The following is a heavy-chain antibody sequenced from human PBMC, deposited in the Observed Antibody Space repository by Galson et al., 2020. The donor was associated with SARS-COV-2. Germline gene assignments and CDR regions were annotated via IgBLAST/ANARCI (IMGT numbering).Heavy chain of an antibody. CDR1: GFTFSNAW. D-gene: IGHD3-3*01. Sequence: GESLKISCAASGFTFSNAWMSWVRQAPGKGLEWVGRIKSKTDGGTTDYAAPVKGRFTISRDDSKNTLYLQMNSLKTEDTAVYYCTSKPAPLERLLGYYYMDVWGKGTTVTVSS. J-gene: IGHJ6*03. CDR2: IKSKTDGGTT. V-gene: IGHV3-15*01. CDR3: TSKPAPLERLLGYYYMDV.